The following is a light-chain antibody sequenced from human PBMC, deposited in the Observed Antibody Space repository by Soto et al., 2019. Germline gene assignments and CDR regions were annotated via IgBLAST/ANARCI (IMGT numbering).Light chain of an antibody. CDR2: DAS. Sequence: NVLTQSPVTLAVSPGESAVLSCRASQSVSTSLAWYQHKPGQAPRLFIYDASKRAPGIPARFTGSGSGTDFTLTISSLEPEDIAVYYCQVRDVWPSFGQGTKVEIK. CDR3: QVRDVWPS. CDR1: QSVSTS. J-gene: IGKJ1*01. V-gene: IGKV3-11*01.